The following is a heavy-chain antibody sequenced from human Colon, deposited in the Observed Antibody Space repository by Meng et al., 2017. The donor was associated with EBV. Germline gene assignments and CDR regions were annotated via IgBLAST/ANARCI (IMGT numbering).Heavy chain of an antibody. CDR3: TTGFTVASHDGF. CDR2: IKSRTYGATT. Sequence: VLLVESGGGLAGPGGSLRPACVASGFTFNYAWMNWVRQAPGKGLEWVGLIKSRTYGATTDYAAPVKGRFTISRDDSENTLYLQMNSLKTEDTAVYYCTTGFTVASHDGFWGPGTLVTVSS. D-gene: IGHD5-24*01. V-gene: IGHV3-15*01. J-gene: IGHJ4*02. CDR1: GFTFNYAW.